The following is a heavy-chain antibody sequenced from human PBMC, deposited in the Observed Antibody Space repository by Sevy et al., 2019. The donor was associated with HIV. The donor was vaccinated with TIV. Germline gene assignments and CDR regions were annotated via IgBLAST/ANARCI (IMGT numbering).Heavy chain of an antibody. CDR2: IYYSGST. J-gene: IGHJ6*02. CDR3: ARRGTMGYYYYGMDV. CDR1: GGSISSYN. V-gene: IGHV4-59*01. Sequence: SETLSLTCTVSGGSISSYNWSWIRQPPGKGLEWIGNIYYSGSTNYNPALKSRVTISVDTSKNQFSLKLSSVTAADTAVYYCARRGTMGYYYYGMDVWGQGTTVTVSS. D-gene: IGHD3-10*01.